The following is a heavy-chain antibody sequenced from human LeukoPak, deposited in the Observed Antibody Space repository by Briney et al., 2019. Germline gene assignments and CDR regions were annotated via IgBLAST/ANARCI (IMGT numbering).Heavy chain of an antibody. D-gene: IGHD3-3*01. CDR2: IYYSGST. V-gene: IGHV4-39*07. J-gene: IGHJ4*02. CDR3: ARGRVFGVVIRLYYFDY. Sequence: SETLSLTCTVSGGSISSSSYYWGWIRQPPGKGLEWIGSIYYSGSTYYNPSLKSRVTISVDTSKNQFSLKLSSEIAADTAVYYCARGRVFGVVIRLYYFDYWGQGTLVTVSS. CDR1: GGSISSSSYY.